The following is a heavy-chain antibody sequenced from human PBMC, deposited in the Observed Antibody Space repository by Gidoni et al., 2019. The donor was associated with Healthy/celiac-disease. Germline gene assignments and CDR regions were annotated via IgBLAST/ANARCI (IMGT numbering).Heavy chain of an antibody. CDR2: IYPGDSDT. V-gene: IGHV5-51*03. D-gene: IGHD2-2*01. CDR1: GYSFTSYW. CDR3: ARRGGYCSSTSCYYYMDV. J-gene: IGHJ6*03. Sequence: EVQLVQSGAEVKKPGASLKISCKGSGYSFTSYWIGWVRQMPGKGLEWMGIIYPGDSDTRYSPSFQGQVTISADKSISTAYLQWSSLKASDTAMYYCARRGGYCSSTSCYYYMDVWGKGTTVTVSS.